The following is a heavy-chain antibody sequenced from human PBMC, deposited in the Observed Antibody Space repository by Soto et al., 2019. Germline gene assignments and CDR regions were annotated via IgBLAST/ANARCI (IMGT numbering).Heavy chain of an antibody. J-gene: IGHJ4*02. V-gene: IGHV1-2*04. Sequence: ASVKVSCKASGYTFTGYYMHWVRQAPGQGLEWMGWINPNSGGTNYAQKFQGWVTMTRDTSISTAYMELSRLRSDDTAVYYCARAGRGYSYGYFDYWGQGSLVTVSS. D-gene: IGHD5-18*01. CDR1: GYTFTGYY. CDR2: INPNSGGT. CDR3: ARAGRGYSYGYFDY.